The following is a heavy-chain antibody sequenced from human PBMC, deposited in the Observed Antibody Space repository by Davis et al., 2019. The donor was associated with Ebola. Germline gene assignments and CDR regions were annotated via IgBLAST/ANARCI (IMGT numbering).Heavy chain of an antibody. CDR1: GFTFSSYW. CDR3: TTEGDYDYIWGSYNDY. CDR2: IKSKTDGGTT. V-gene: IGHV3-15*01. D-gene: IGHD3-16*01. J-gene: IGHJ4*02. Sequence: GGSLRLSCAASGFTFSSYWMSWVRQAPGKGLEWVGHIKSKTDGGTTDYAAPVKGRFTISRDDSKNTLYLQMNSLKTEDTAVYYCTTEGDYDYIWGSYNDYWGQGTLVTVSS.